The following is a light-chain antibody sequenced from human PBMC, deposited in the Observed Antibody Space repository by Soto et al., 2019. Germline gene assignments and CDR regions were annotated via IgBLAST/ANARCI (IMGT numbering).Light chain of an antibody. V-gene: IGLV1-44*01. J-gene: IGLJ2*01. Sequence: QSVLTQSPSASATPGQRVTISCSGSRSNIGTYAVNWYQQLPGTAPTLLIFRTHQRPSGVPDRFSGSKSGTSASLAISGPQSEDEADYYCAAWDDSLRAVVFGGGTKVTVL. CDR2: RTH. CDR1: RSNIGTYA. CDR3: AAWDDSLRAVV.